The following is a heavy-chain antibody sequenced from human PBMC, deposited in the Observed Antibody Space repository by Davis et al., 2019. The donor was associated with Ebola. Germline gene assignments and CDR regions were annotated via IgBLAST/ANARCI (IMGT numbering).Heavy chain of an antibody. J-gene: IGHJ5*02. V-gene: IGHV4-34*01. D-gene: IGHD1/OR15-1a*01. CDR2: INHSGST. Sequence: GSLRLSCAVYGGSFSGYYWSWIRQPPGKGLEWIGEINHSGSTNYNPSLRSRVTISVDSSKNQFSLKLSSVTAADTSVYYCAKQPGGGIPWFWFDPWGQGLLVTVSS. CDR3: AKQPGGGIPWFWFDP. CDR1: GGSFSGYY.